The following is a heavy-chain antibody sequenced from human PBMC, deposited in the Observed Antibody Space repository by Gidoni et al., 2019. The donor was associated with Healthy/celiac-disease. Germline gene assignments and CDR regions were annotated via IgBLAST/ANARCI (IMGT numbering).Heavy chain of an antibody. Sequence: EVQLLESGGGLVQPGGSLRLSCAASGFTFSSYAMSWVRQAPGKGLEWVSAISGSGGSTYYADSVKGRFTISRDNSKNTLYLQMNSLRAEDTAVYYCAKDRSSIYSGSYYFDYWGQGTLVTVSS. CDR3: AKDRSSIYSGSYYFDY. J-gene: IGHJ4*02. V-gene: IGHV3-23*01. D-gene: IGHD1-26*01. CDR1: GFTFSSYA. CDR2: ISGSGGST.